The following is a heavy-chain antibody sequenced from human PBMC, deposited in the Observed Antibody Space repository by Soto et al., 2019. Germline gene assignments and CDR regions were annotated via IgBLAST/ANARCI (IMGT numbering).Heavy chain of an antibody. D-gene: IGHD2-21*02. J-gene: IGHJ4*02. Sequence: QVQLVQSGAEVKKPGASVKVSCKASGDTFTDYYIHWVRQAPGQGLEWMGTVNPSGGHTTYAQHFLGRMTMTRDTSPSPLYLELTSLPSEDTAVYYCARGGDVVVVTAALDCWGQGTLVTVSS. V-gene: IGHV1-46*01. CDR1: GDTFTDYY. CDR3: ARGGDVVVVTAALDC. CDR2: VNPSGGHT.